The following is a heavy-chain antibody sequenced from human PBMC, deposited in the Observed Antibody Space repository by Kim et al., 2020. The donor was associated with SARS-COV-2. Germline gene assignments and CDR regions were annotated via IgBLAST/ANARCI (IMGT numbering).Heavy chain of an antibody. D-gene: IGHD1-7*01. V-gene: IGHV3-21*01. CDR1: GFTFSSYS. Sequence: GGSLRLSCAASGFTFSSYSMNWVRQAPGKGLEWVSSISSSSSYIYYADSVKGRFTISRDNAKNSLYLQMNSLRAEDTAVYYCAREGTTGGYYYYGMDVWGQGTTVTVSS. J-gene: IGHJ6*02. CDR3: AREGTTGGYYYYGMDV. CDR2: ISSSSSYI.